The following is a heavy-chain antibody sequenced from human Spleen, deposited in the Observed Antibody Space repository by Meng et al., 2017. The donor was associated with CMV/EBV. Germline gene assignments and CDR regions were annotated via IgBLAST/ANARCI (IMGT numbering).Heavy chain of an antibody. D-gene: IGHD6-13*01. J-gene: IGHJ6*02. CDR2: INHSGST. Sequence: SETLSLTCSVSGGSMKSGGYFWSWIRQPPGKGLEWIGEINHSGSTYYNPSLKSRVTISVDTSKNQFSLKLSSVTAADTAVYYCARPQAIAAAGSTGGGMDVWGQGTTVTVSS. CDR1: GGSMKSGGYF. CDR3: ARPQAIAAAGSTGGGMDV. V-gene: IGHV4-39*01.